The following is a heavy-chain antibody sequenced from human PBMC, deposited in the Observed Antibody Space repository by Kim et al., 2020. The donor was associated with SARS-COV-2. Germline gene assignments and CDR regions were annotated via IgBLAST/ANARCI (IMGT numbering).Heavy chain of an antibody. CDR1: GGSISSYY. J-gene: IGHJ4*02. CDR3: ASIPTLPNSSGWNNFDY. Sequence: SETLSLTCTVSGGSISSYYWSWIRQPPGKGLEWIGYIYYSGSTNYNPSLKSRVTISVDTSKNQFSLKLSSVTAADTAVYYCASIPTLPNSSGWNNFDYWGQGTLVTVSS. V-gene: IGHV4-59*13. D-gene: IGHD6-19*01. CDR2: IYYSGST.